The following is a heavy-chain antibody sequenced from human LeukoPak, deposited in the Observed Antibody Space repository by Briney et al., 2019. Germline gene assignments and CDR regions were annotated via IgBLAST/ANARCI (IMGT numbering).Heavy chain of an antibody. CDR2: IRYDERNK. CDR1: GFTFSSYA. J-gene: IGHJ4*02. V-gene: IGHV3-30*02. Sequence: GGSLRLSCEASGFTFSSYAMHWVRQAPGKGLEWVAFIRYDERNKYYSDSVKGRFTISRDNSKNTLYLQMNSLRAEDTAVYYSAIKAKGDYWGQGTLVTVSS. D-gene: IGHD3-10*01. CDR3: AIKAKGDY.